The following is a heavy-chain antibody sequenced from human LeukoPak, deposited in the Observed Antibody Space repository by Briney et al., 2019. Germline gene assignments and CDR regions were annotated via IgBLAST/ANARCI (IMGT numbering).Heavy chain of an antibody. Sequence: SETLSLTCSVSGGSINDYYWNWIRQPAGKGLEWIGRFYSSGGTYYNPTLKSPVTISVDKSKNQLSLNLRSVTAADTAVYYCARSSFGHFDRWGQGTLVTVSS. D-gene: IGHD6-13*01. CDR3: ARSSFGHFDR. CDR2: FYSSGGT. J-gene: IGHJ4*02. CDR1: GGSINDYY. V-gene: IGHV4-4*07.